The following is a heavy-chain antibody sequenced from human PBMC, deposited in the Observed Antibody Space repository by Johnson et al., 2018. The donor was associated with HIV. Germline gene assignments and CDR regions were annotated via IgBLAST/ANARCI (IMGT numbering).Heavy chain of an antibody. J-gene: IGHJ3*02. Sequence: VQVVEFGGGLVQPGGSLRLSCAASGFTVSSNYMSWVRQSPGKGLEWVSVIYSGGSTYYADSVKGRFTISIDNSKNTLYLQMKRLRAEDTAVYYCATGYSGSPLGDTFDIWGQGTMVTVSS. CDR1: GFTVSSNY. D-gene: IGHD1-26*01. CDR2: IYSGGST. CDR3: ATGYSGSPLGDTFDI. V-gene: IGHV3-66*01.